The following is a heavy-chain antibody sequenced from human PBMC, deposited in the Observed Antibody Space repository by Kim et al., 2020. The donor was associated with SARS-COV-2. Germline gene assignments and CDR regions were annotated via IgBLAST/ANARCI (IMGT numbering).Heavy chain of an antibody. J-gene: IGHJ6*02. CDR2: INHSGST. CDR1: GGSFSGYY. V-gene: IGHV4-34*01. Sequence: SETLSLTCAVYGGSFSGYYWSWIRQPPGKGLEWIGEINHSGSTNYNPSLKSRVTISVDTSKNQFSLKLSSVTAADTAVYYCARTPYSYGYPRYVMDVWGQGTTVTVSS. D-gene: IGHD5-18*01. CDR3: ARTPYSYGYPRYVMDV.